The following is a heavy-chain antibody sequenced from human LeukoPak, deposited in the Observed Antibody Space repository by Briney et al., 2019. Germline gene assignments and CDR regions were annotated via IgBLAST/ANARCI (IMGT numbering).Heavy chain of an antibody. Sequence: GGSLRLSCAASGFSLSGYWMHWVRQVPGKGLVWVSRMSSEGSGTTYADSVKGRFTISRDNAKNSLYLQMNSLRAEDTAVYYCARGGFRYFDWLLYHYWGQGTLVTVSS. CDR2: MSSEGSGT. J-gene: IGHJ4*02. CDR1: GFSLSGYW. D-gene: IGHD3-9*01. V-gene: IGHV3-74*01. CDR3: ARGGFRYFDWLLYHY.